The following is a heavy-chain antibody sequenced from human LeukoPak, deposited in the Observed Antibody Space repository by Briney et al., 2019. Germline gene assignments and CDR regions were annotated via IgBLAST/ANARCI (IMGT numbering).Heavy chain of an antibody. J-gene: IGHJ6*03. D-gene: IGHD2-2*01. Sequence: GGSLRLSCAAPGFTFSSYSMNWVRQAPGKGLEWVSAISGSGGSTYYADSVKGRFTISRDNSKNTLYLQMNSLRAEDTAVYYCAKKKRFYCSSTSCPPYYYMDVWGKGTTVTVSS. V-gene: IGHV3-23*01. CDR3: AKKKRFYCSSTSCPPYYYMDV. CDR1: GFTFSSYS. CDR2: ISGSGGST.